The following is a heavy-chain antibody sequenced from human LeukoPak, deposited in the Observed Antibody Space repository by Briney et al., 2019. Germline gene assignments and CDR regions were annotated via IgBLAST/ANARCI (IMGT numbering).Heavy chain of an antibody. CDR3: ARDIVVVPAAPPLLDY. V-gene: IGHV3-33*01. CDR2: TWYDGSNK. Sequence: PGGSLRLSCAASGFTFSSYGMPWVRQAPGKGLEWVAVTWYDGSNKYYADSVKGRFTISRDNSKNTLYLQMNSLRAEDTAVYYCARDIVVVPAAPPLLDYWGQGTLVTVSS. CDR1: GFTFSSYG. D-gene: IGHD2-2*01. J-gene: IGHJ4*02.